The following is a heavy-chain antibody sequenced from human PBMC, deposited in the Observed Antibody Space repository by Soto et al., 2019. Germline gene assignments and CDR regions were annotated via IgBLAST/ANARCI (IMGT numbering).Heavy chain of an antibody. CDR1: GGSVNIVSHY. D-gene: IGHD3-10*01. CDR3: ARDHRSLGDYYGIDV. J-gene: IGHJ6*02. Sequence: SETLSLTCTFSGGSVNIVSHYWSGIRQSPERGLEWIGYIYYNGGTNNNPSLKSRVTISVDKSKNQFSLRLSSVTAADTAVYYCARDHRSLGDYYGIDVWGQGTTVT. CDR2: IYYNGGT. V-gene: IGHV4-61*01.